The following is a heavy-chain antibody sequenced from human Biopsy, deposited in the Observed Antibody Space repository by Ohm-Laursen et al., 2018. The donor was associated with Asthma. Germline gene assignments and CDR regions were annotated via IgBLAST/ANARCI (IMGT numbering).Heavy chain of an antibody. V-gene: IGHV7-4-1*02. CDR1: GYTFTSYA. Sequence: GASVKVSCKTSGYTFTSYAINWLRQAPGQGLEWMGWIATSPGNPTYAQGFTPGRFVFSLDTSVTTAYLQITNLEPEDTAVYYCVRDQAHRDNWFDPWGQGTPVTVSS. CDR2: IATSPGNP. J-gene: IGHJ5*02. CDR3: VRDQAHRDNWFDP. D-gene: IGHD1-14*01.